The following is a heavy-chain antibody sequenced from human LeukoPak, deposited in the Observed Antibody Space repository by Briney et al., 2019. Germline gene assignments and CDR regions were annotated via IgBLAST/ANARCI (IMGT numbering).Heavy chain of an antibody. V-gene: IGHV1-8*02. J-gene: IGHJ5*02. CDR2: MNPSSGNT. CDR3: ARGLLLYYGSGSPKFNWFDP. Sequence: AASVKVSCKASGGTFSSYAINWVRQATGQGLEWMGWMNPSSGNTGYAQKFQGRVTMTRNTSISTAYMELSSLRSEDTAVYYCARGLLLYYGSGSPKFNWFDPWGQGTLVTVSS. CDR1: GGTFSSYA. D-gene: IGHD3-10*01.